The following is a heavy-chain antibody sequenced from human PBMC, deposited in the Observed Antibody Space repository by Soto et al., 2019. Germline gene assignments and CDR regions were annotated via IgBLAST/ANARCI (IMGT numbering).Heavy chain of an antibody. CDR1: GYTFTSYD. Sequence: ASVKVSCKASGYTFTSYDINWVRQATGQGLEWMGWMNPNSGNTGYAQKFQGRVTMTRNTSISTAYMELSSLRSEDTAVYYCARVDADSYYYYYYMDVWGKGTTVTVSS. CDR3: ARVDADSYYYYYYMDV. CDR2: MNPNSGNT. J-gene: IGHJ6*03. V-gene: IGHV1-8*01.